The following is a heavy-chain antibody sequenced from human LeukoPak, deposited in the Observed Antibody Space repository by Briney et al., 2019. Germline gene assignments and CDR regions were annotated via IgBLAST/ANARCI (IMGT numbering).Heavy chain of an antibody. J-gene: IGHJ4*02. CDR2: ISGSAGST. CDR3: AKGSIFGGSARLYYFDY. D-gene: IGHD3-3*01. V-gene: IGHV3-23*01. Sequence: GGSLRLSCVASGFTFSGYAMSWVRQAPGRGLEWISGISGSAGSTNYADSVKGRFTISRDNSKNTLYLQMDSLRADDTAVYYCAKGSIFGGSARLYYFDYWGQGTLVTGSS. CDR1: GFTFSGYA.